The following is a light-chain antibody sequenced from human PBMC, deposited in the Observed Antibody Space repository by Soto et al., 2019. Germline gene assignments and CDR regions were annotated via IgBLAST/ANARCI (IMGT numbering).Light chain of an antibody. CDR3: LQDYNYPLN. CDR1: QGIRND. V-gene: IGKV1-6*01. J-gene: IGKJ4*01. CDR2: AAS. Sequence: AIQMTQSPCSLSASVVDRVTITCLASQGIRNDLGWYQQKPGKAPKLLIYAASSLQSGVPSRFSGSGSGTDFTLTISSLRPEDFATYYCLQDYNYPLNCGGGTKVDIK.